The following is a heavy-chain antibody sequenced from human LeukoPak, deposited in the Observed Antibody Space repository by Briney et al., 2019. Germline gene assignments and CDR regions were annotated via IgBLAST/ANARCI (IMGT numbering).Heavy chain of an antibody. Sequence: SETLSLTCAVSGGSFSGYYWSWIRQPPAKGLEWIGEINHSGSTNYNPSLKSRVTISVDTSKNQFSLKLSSVTAADTAVYYCARGGPYYDFWSGYHYYFDYWGQGTLVTVSS. V-gene: IGHV4-34*01. CDR2: INHSGST. CDR1: GGSFSGYY. D-gene: IGHD3-3*01. CDR3: ARGGPYYDFWSGYHYYFDY. J-gene: IGHJ4*02.